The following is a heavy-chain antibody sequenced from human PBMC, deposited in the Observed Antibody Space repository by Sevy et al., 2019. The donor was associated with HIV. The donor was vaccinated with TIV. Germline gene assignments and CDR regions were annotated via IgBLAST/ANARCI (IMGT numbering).Heavy chain of an antibody. Sequence: GGSLRLSCAASGFTFSNAWMSWVRQAPGKGLEWVGRIKGKTRGATKDLAAPVKGRLLISRDDSRNTVYLQMNSLKTEDTAVYYCTAGVGASDFDYWGQGTLVTVSS. V-gene: IGHV3-15*01. CDR3: TAGVGASDFDY. J-gene: IGHJ4*02. CDR2: IKGKTRGATK. CDR1: GFTFSNAW. D-gene: IGHD1-26*01.